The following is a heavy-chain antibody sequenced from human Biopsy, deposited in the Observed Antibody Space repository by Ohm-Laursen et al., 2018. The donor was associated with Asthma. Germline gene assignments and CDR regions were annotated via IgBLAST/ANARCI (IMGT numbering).Heavy chain of an antibody. Sequence: SLRLSCSASGFTFGDYWMSWVRQVPGKGLEWVANIKHDVSEKNHVDSLKGRFTISRDNAKNSLYLQMISFRAEDTAVYYCARTFHFWSPYHAEHYQLWGQGTLVTVSS. J-gene: IGHJ1*01. V-gene: IGHV3-7*01. D-gene: IGHD3-3*02. CDR1: GFTFGDYW. CDR3: ARTFHFWSPYHAEHYQL. CDR2: IKHDVSEK.